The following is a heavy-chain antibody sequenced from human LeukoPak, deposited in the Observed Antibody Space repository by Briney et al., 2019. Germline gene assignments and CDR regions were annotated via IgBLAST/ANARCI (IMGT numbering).Heavy chain of an antibody. CDR3: ARDEDVDTAMGPVPWDY. CDR1: GFTFNSYW. V-gene: IGHV3-74*01. CDR2: MSSDGTIT. D-gene: IGHD5-18*01. Sequence: PGGSLRLSCAASGFTFNSYWMNWVRQAPGKGLVWVSHMSSDGTITSYADSVKGRFTISRDNAKNTLYLQMNSLRAEDTGVYYCARDEDVDTAMGPVPWDYWGQGTLVTVSS. J-gene: IGHJ4*02.